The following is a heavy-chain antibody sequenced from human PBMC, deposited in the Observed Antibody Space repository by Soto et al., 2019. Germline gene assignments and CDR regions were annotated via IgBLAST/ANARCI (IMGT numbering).Heavy chain of an antibody. CDR1: GFTFGSYG. Sequence: SLRLSCAASGFTFGSYGMHWVRQAPGKGLEWVAFISYHGSTKYYVDSVKGRFTISKDNSKNTLYLQMNSLRPEDTAVYYCAKLAYAASGSTNPHFDYWGQGTPVNVSS. CDR3: AKLAYAASGSTNPHFDY. V-gene: IGHV3-30*18. D-gene: IGHD3-22*01. CDR2: ISYHGSTK. J-gene: IGHJ4*01.